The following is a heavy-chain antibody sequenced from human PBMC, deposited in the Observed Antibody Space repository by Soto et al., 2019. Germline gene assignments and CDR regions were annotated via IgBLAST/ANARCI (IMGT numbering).Heavy chain of an antibody. J-gene: IGHJ4*02. CDR2: IYSSGST. D-gene: IGHD2-8*01. Sequence: KTSETLSLTCTVTGGAISGYYWTWIRQSDGEGLEWIGRIYSSGSTNYNPSLKGRVTLSVDTSKNQFSLRLTSVTAEDTAVYYCARHEGNGNVWPLDYWGQGILVTVSS. CDR3: ARHEGNGNVWPLDY. CDR1: GGAISGYY. V-gene: IGHV4-4*07.